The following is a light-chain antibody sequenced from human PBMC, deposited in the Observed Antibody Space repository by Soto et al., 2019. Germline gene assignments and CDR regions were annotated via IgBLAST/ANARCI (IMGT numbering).Light chain of an antibody. J-gene: IGKJ4*02. CDR1: QSISSW. CDR2: KAS. Sequence: DIQMTQSPSTLSASVGDRVTITCRASQSISSWLAWYQQKPGKAPKLLIYKASSLESGDPSRFSGRGSGTEFTLTISSLQPDDFATYYCQQYNSYSPFLTFGEGTKVEIK. V-gene: IGKV1-5*03. CDR3: QQYNSYSPFLT.